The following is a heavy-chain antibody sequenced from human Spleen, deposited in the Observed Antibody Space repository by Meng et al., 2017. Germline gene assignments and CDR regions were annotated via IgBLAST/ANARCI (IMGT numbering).Heavy chain of an antibody. CDR3: ARDEDISAAGKLFGDY. V-gene: IGHV4-61*01. Sequence: SETLSLTCTVSGGSISSSNYYWGWIRQPPGKGLEWVGYISHSGSTKYNPSLKSRVTISVDTSKNQLSLELSSVTAADTAMYYCARDEDISAAGKLFGDYWGQGTLVTVSS. CDR2: ISHSGST. J-gene: IGHJ4*02. D-gene: IGHD6-13*01. CDR1: GGSISSSNYY.